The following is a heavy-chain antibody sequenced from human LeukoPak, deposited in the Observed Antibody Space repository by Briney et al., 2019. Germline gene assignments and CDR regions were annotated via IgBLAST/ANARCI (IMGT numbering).Heavy chain of an antibody. J-gene: IGHJ4*02. V-gene: IGHV3-21*01. Sequence: GGSLRLSCVASGFTFSSLAMNWVRQAPGKGLEWVSSISSDSSYIDYADSVKGRFTISRDNARNSLYLQMNNLRAEDTAVYYCTRDVWGDRDNYFDCWGQGTLVTVSS. CDR2: ISSDSSYI. CDR1: GFTFSSLA. CDR3: TRDVWGDRDNYFDC. D-gene: IGHD2-8*01.